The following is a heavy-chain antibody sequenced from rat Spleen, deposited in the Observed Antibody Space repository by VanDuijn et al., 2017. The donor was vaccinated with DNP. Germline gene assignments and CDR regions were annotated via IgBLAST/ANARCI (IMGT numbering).Heavy chain of an antibody. D-gene: IGHD1-12*01. Sequence: EVQLVESGGGLVQPGRSLKLSCAASGFTFSDYYMAWVRQAPTKGLEWVASISPSGGSTYYRDSVKGRFTISRDNVKSSLYLQMNSLRPEDTATYYCARWITSAHLDYWGQGVMVTVSS. CDR3: ARWITSAHLDY. CDR1: GFTFSDYY. V-gene: IGHV5-25*01. J-gene: IGHJ2*01. CDR2: ISPSGGST.